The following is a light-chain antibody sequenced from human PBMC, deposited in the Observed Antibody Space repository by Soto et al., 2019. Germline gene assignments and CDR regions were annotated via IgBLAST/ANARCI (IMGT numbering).Light chain of an antibody. CDR1: QTISTH. Sequence: DIQMTQSPSSLSASVGDRVTITCRASQTISTHLNWYQQKPGKAPKLLIYGASNLQSGVPLGFSGSGSGTDFTLTISSLQPEDFAIYYCQQTYSIPWTFGQGTKVDIK. V-gene: IGKV1-39*01. CDR2: GAS. J-gene: IGKJ1*01. CDR3: QQTYSIPWT.